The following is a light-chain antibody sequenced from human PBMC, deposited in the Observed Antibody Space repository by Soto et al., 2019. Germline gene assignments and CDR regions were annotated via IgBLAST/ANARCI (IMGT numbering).Light chain of an antibody. CDR2: GAS. CDR1: QSVRSSF. CDR3: QQYDSSPCT. V-gene: IGKV3-20*01. Sequence: EIVLRQSPGTLSLSPGERATLSCRASQSVRSSFLAWYQKKPGQAPRLLLYGASSRATGIPDRFSGSGSGTDFTLTISRLQPEDFAVYYCQQYDSSPCTFGPGTKVDIK. J-gene: IGKJ3*01.